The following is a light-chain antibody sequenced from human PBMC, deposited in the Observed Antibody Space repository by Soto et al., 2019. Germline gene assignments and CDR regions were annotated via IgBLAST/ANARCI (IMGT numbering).Light chain of an antibody. CDR2: GAS. CDR1: QSVSSN. Sequence: EIVMTQSPATPSVSPGERATLSCRASQSVSSNLAWYQQKPGQAPRLLIYGASIRATGIPARFSGSGSGTEFTLTISSLQSEDFAVYYCKQYNNWPPITFGQGTRLEIK. V-gene: IGKV3D-15*01. J-gene: IGKJ5*01. CDR3: KQYNNWPPIT.